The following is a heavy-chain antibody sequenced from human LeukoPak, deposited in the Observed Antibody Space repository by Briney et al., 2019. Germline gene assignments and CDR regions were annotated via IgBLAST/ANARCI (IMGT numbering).Heavy chain of an antibody. J-gene: IGHJ6*04. Sequence: GGSLRLSCAASGFTFSSYEMNWVRQAPGKGLEWVSYISSSGSTIYYADSVKGRFTISRDNAKNSLYLQMNSLRAEDTAVYYCARVTSDIVAAYYYYYGMDVWGKGTTVTVSS. CDR1: GFTFSSYE. CDR2: ISSSGSTI. V-gene: IGHV3-48*03. CDR3: ARVTSDIVAAYYYYYGMDV. D-gene: IGHD5-12*01.